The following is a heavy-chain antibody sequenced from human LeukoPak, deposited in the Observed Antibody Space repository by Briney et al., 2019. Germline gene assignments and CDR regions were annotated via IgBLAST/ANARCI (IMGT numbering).Heavy chain of an antibody. CDR3: ARHKRLLWFWELLPWFDP. D-gene: IGHD3-10*01. Sequence: SETLSLTCTVSGGSISSSSYYWGWIRQPPGKGLEWIGSIYYSGSTYYNPSLKSRVTISVDTSKNQFSLKLSSVTAADTAVYYCARHKRLLWFWELLPWFDPWGQGTLVTVSS. CDR2: IYYSGST. J-gene: IGHJ5*02. CDR1: GGSISSSSYY. V-gene: IGHV4-39*01.